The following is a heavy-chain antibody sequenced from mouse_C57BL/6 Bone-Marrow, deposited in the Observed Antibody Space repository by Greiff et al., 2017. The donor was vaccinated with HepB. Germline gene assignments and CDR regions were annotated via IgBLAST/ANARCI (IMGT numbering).Heavy chain of an antibody. CDR2: INSDGGST. CDR1: EYEFPSHD. CDR3: ATYSKGSVYFDY. Sequence: EVKLVESGGGLVQPGESLKLSCESNEYEFPSHDMSWVRKTPEKRLELVAAINSDGGSTYYPDTMERRFIISRDNTKKNLYLQMSSLRSEDTALYYCATYSKGSVYFDYWGQGTTLTVSS. V-gene: IGHV5-2*01. D-gene: IGHD2-5*01. J-gene: IGHJ2*01.